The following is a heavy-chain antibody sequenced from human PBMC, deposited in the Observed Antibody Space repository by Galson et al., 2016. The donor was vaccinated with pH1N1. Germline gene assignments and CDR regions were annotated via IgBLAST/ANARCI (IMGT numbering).Heavy chain of an antibody. CDR3: ARADHFAANGGFDP. D-gene: IGHD3-10*01. J-gene: IGHJ5*02. CDR1: GYPFTRYD. V-gene: IGHV1-8*03. CDR2: VNPNSGNA. Sequence: SVKVSCKASGYPFTRYDINWVRQAPGQGHAWMGWVNPNSGNAGYARKFRDRVTLTRDTSINTVYMEMSSLRHDDTAVYYCARADHFAANGGFDPWGHGTLVTVSS.